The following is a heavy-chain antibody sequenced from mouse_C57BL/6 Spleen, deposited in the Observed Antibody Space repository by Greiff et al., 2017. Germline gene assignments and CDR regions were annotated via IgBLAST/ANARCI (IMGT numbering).Heavy chain of an antibody. D-gene: IGHD3-1*01. Sequence: QVQLQQSGAELVRPGASVTLSCKASGYTFTDYEMHWVKQTPVHGLEWIGAIDPETGGTAYNQKFKGKAILTADKSSSTAYMELRSLTSEDSAVYYCTMNPGRYFDYWGQGTTLTVAS. CDR3: TMNPGRYFDY. CDR2: IDPETGGT. V-gene: IGHV1-15*01. J-gene: IGHJ2*01. CDR1: GYTFTDYE.